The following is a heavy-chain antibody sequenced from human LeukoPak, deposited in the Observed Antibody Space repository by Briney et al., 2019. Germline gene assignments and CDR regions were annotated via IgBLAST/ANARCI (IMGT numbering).Heavy chain of an antibody. CDR2: INPDTGGT. J-gene: IGHJ4*02. V-gene: IGHV1-2*02. CDR3: ARDAGDGYNAYYFDY. CDR1: GYTFTGYY. Sequence: ASVKVSCKASGYTFTGYYMHWVRQAPGQGLEWMGWINPDTGGTNYAQKFQGRVTMTRDTSISTAYMELSRLRSDDTAVYYCARDAGDGYNAYYFDYWGPGTLVTVSS. D-gene: IGHD5-24*01.